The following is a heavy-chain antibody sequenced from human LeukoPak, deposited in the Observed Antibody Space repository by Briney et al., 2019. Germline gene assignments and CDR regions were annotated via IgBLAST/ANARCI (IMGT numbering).Heavy chain of an antibody. CDR2: ITPNSGGT. J-gene: IGHJ4*02. D-gene: IGHD5-18*01. V-gene: IGHV1-2*02. CDR1: GYTFTGYY. Sequence: ASLKVSCKASGYTFTGYYIHWVRQAPGQGLEWMGGITPNSGGTNYAQKFQGRVTMTRDTPISTAYMELSRLRFDDTAVYYCASGAKVDTFMASYYFDYWGLGTLITVSS. CDR3: ASGAKVDTFMASYYFDY.